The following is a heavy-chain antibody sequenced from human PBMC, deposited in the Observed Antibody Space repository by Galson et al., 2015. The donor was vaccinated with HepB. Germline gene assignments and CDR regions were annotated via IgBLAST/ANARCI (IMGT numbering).Heavy chain of an antibody. V-gene: IGHV6-1*01. J-gene: IGHJ5*02. CDR3: ARGGVPAAMAGGHRFRFDP. CDR1: GDSVSSNSAA. CDR2: TYYRSKWYN. D-gene: IGHD2-2*01. Sequence: CAISGDSVSSNSAAWNWIRQSPSRGLEWLGRTYYRSKWYNDYAVSVKSRITINPDTSKNQFSLQLNSVTPEDTAVYYCARGGVPAAMAGGHRFRFDPWGQGTLVTVSS.